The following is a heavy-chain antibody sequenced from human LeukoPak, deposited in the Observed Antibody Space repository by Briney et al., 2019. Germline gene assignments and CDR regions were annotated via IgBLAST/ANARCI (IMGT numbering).Heavy chain of an antibody. CDR1: GFTFSSNW. J-gene: IGHJ6*02. V-gene: IGHV3-7*01. Sequence: GGSLRLSCATSGFTFSSNWMSWVRHAPGRGLDWVANIKPDGSAEYYAASVKGRFTVSRDNAKNSLYLQMNSLRAEDTAVFYCARGGARSSSYYYYGMDVWGLGTTVTVSS. D-gene: IGHD6-13*01. CDR2: IKPDGSAE. CDR3: ARGGARSSSYYYYGMDV.